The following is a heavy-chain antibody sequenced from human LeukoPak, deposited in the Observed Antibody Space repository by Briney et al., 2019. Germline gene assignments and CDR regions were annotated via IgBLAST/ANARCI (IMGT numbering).Heavy chain of an antibody. CDR1: GYSFTNYW. J-gene: IGHJ4*02. D-gene: IGHD3-10*01. CDR2: IYSGNSDI. V-gene: IGHV5-51*01. CDR3: ARAEGHGAFDY. Sequence: GESLKIFCKASGYSFTNYWIGWVRQMPGKGLEWMGIIYSGNSDIRYSPSFQGQVTISADNSISTAYLQWSSLKASDTAIYYCARAEGHGAFDYWGQGTLVTVSS.